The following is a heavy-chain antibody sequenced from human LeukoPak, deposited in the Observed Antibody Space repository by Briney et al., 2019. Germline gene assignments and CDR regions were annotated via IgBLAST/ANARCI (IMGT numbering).Heavy chain of an antibody. Sequence: HAGGSLRLSCAASGFTFSDHYMDWVRQAPGKGLEWVGRIKNKTSTYTTQYAASVKGRFTIPRADSKNSLYLKMNSLKPEDTAMYYCARGGSDYTNYYFDYWGQGNLVTVSS. V-gene: IGHV3-72*01. J-gene: IGHJ4*02. CDR2: IKNKTSTYTT. CDR1: GFTFSDHY. D-gene: IGHD4-11*01. CDR3: ARGGSDYTNYYFDY.